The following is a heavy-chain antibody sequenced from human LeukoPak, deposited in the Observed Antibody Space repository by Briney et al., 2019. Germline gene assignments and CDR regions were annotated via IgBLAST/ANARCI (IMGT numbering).Heavy chain of an antibody. Sequence: SQTLSLTCTVSGGSISSGGYYWGWIRQPPGKGLEWIGSIYYSGSTYYSPSLKSRVTISVDTSKNQFSRKLSSVTAADTAVYYCARRARGYSKTHYYDSSGYYRPSYFDYWGQGPLVTVSS. V-gene: IGHV4-39*01. CDR3: ARRARGYSKTHYYDSSGYYRPSYFDY. CDR1: GGSISSGGYY. D-gene: IGHD3-22*01. CDR2: IYYSGST. J-gene: IGHJ4*02.